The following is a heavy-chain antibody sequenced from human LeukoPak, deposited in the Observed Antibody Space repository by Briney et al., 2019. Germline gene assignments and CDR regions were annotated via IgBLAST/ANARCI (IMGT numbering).Heavy chain of an antibody. V-gene: IGHV4-59*01. J-gene: IGHJ3*02. D-gene: IGHD1-1*01. Sequence: SETLSLTCTVSGGSISSYYWSWIRQPPGKGLEWIWYIYYSGSTNYNPSLKSRVTISVDTSKNQFSLKLSSVTAADTAVYYCASFLVGYPRAFDIWGQGTMVTVSS. CDR2: IYYSGST. CDR3: ASFLVGYPRAFDI. CDR1: GGSISSYY.